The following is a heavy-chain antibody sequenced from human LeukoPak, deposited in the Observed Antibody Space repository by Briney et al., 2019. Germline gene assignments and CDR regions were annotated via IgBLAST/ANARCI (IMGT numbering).Heavy chain of an antibody. J-gene: IGHJ4*02. CDR2: IYYSGST. V-gene: IGHV4-39*01. CDR1: GGSISSSSYY. CDR3: ASLRPYYDSSGYPSAFDY. Sequence: SETLSLTCTVSGGSISSSSYYWGWIRQPPGKGLEWIGSIYYSGSTYYNPSLKSRVTISVDTSKNQFSLKLSSVTAADTAVYYCASLRPYYDSSGYPSAFDYWGQGTLVTVPS. D-gene: IGHD3-22*01.